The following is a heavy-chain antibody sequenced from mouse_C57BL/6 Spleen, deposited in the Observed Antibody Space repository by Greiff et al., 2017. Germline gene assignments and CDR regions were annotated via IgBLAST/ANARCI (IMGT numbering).Heavy chain of an antibody. J-gene: IGHJ2*01. V-gene: IGHV1-66*01. D-gene: IGHD2-1*01. CDR3: ARRRGNYEFDY. Sequence: QVQLQQSGPELVKPGASVKISCKASGYSFTSYYIHWVKQRPGQGLEWIGWIYPGSGNTKYNEKFKGKATLTADTSSSTAYMQLSSLTSEDSAVYYGARRRGNYEFDYWGQGTTLTVSS. CDR2: IYPGSGNT. CDR1: GYSFTSYY.